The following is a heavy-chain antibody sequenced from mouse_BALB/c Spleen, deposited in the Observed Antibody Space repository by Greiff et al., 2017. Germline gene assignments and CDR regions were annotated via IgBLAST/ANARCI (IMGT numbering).Heavy chain of an antibody. Sequence: VKLQESGPGLVQPSQSLSITCTVSGFSLTSYGVHWVRQSPGKGLEWLGVIWSGGSTDYNAAFISRLSISKDNSKSQVFFKMNSLQANDTAIYYCARCTTVVDWYFDVWGAGTTVTVSS. CDR3: ARCTTVVDWYFDV. CDR2: IWSGGST. J-gene: IGHJ1*01. CDR1: GFSLTSYG. D-gene: IGHD1-1*01. V-gene: IGHV2-2*02.